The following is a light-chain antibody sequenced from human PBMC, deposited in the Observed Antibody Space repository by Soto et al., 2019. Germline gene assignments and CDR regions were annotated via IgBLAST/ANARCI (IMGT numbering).Light chain of an antibody. CDR2: YGY. V-gene: IGKV1-5*01. CDR1: QNINSK. J-gene: IGKJ2*01. Sequence: DIQMTQSASTLSASVGDRVTITCRASQNINSKLAWYQKKPGQTPKLLIFYGYNLESGVPSRFSGSGSWREFTLSIGSLQPDDFATYYCQQYETYFRYTFGQGTKLDIK. CDR3: QQYETYFRYT.